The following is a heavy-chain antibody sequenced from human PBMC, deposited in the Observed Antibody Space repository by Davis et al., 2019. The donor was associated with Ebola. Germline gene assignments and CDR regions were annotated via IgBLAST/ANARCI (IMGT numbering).Heavy chain of an antibody. V-gene: IGHV3-23*01. CDR1: GFTISTYG. CDR3: ATRQFYFDS. CDR2: VGATDPTP. J-gene: IGHJ4*02. Sequence: PGGSLRLSCAASGFTISTYGMTWVRQAPGKGLEWVSGVGATDPTPHYADSVKGRFTISRDNSKNTLYLQMNSLRAEDTAVYYCATRQFYFDSWGQGTQVTVSS. D-gene: IGHD6-19*01.